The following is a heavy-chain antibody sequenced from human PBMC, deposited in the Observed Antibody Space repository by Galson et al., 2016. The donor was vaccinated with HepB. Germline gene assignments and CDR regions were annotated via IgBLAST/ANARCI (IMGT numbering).Heavy chain of an antibody. CDR1: GFIFKDYA. V-gene: IGHV3-9*01. CDR2: ISWNSGSI. Sequence: LSCAASGFIFKDYAMHWVRQAPGKGLEWVSSISWNSGSIGYADSVKGRFTVSRDNAKNSLYLQMYSLRAEDTAFYYCAQDKASMSVGATNFQHWGQGTLVTVSS. CDR3: AQDKASMSVGATNFQH. D-gene: IGHD1-26*01. J-gene: IGHJ1*01.